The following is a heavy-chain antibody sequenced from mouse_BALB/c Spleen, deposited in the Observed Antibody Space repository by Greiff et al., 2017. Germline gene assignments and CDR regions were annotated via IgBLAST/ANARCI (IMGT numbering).Heavy chain of an antibody. CDR1: GFTFSSYA. CDR2: ISSGGSYT. J-gene: IGHJ4*01. Sequence: EVMLVESGGGLVKPGGSLKLSCAASGFTFSSYAMSWVRQSPEKRLEWVAEISSGGSYTYYPDTVTGRFTISRDNAKNTLYLEMSSLRSEDTAMYYCARDYYGSSYVYAMDYWGQGTSVTVSS. CDR3: ARDYYGSSYVYAMDY. D-gene: IGHD1-1*01. V-gene: IGHV5-9-4*01.